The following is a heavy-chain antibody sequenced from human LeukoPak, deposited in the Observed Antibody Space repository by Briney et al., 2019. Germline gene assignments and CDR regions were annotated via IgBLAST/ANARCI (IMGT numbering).Heavy chain of an antibody. D-gene: IGHD5-24*01. V-gene: IGHV3-33*01. J-gene: IGHJ4*02. CDR2: IWYDGSNK. Sequence: PGESLRLSCAASGFTFSSYGMHWVRQAPGKGLEWVAVIWYDGSNKYYADSVKGRFTIARDNSNNTLYLQMNSLRAEDTAVYYCARDSEMATTFLDYWGQGTLVTVSS. CDR3: ARDSEMATTFLDY. CDR1: GFTFSSYG.